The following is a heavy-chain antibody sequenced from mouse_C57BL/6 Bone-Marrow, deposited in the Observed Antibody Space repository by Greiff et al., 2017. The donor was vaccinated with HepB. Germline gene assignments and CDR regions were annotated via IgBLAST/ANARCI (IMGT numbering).Heavy chain of an antibody. CDR1: GFDIQDDY. CDR3: TTHFITTVVATYSYAMDY. D-gene: IGHD1-1*01. J-gene: IGHJ4*01. CDR2: IDPENGDT. Sequence: VQLQQSGAELVRPGASVKLSCTASGFDIQDDYMHWVKQRPEKGLEWIGWIDPENGDTEYASKFQGKATISADTSSNTAYLQLSSLTSEDTAVYYCTTHFITTVVATYSYAMDYWGQGTAVTVSS. V-gene: IGHV14-4*01.